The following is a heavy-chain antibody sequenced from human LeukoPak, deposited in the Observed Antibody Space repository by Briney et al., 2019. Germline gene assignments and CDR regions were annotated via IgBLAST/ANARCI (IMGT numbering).Heavy chain of an antibody. V-gene: IGHV4-39*01. CDR3: ARNYDFWSAPRWFDP. J-gene: IGHJ5*02. Sequence: SETLSLTCTVSGGSISSSSYYWGWIRQPPGKGLERIGSIYYSGSTYYNPSLKSRVTICVGTSKNQFSLKLSSVTAADTAVYYCARNYDFWSAPRWFDPWGQGTLVTLSS. D-gene: IGHD3-3*01. CDR2: IYYSGST. CDR1: GGSISSSSYY.